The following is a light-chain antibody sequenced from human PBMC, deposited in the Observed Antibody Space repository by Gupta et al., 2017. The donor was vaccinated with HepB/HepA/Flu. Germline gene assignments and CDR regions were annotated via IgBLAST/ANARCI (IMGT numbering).Light chain of an antibody. Sequence: EIVLTQSPAALSLSLGERATLSCRASQSVRTYLAWYQQKPGLAPRLLIYDISNRATGIPARFSGSGSGTDFTLTINSLEPEDFAVYYCQQRYSWPLTFGGGTTVESK. V-gene: IGKV3-11*01. J-gene: IGKJ4*01. CDR1: QSVRTY. CDR2: DIS. CDR3: QQRYSWPLT.